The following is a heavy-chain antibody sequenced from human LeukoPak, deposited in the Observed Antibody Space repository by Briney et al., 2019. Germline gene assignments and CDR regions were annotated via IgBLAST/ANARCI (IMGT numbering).Heavy chain of an antibody. J-gene: IGHJ4*02. CDR1: GYTFTGYY. D-gene: IGHD3-22*01. Sequence: ASVKVSCKASGYTFTGYYMHWVRQAPGQGLECMGIINPSGGSTNYAQKFQGRVTMTRDMSTSTVYMELSSLRSEDTAVYYCARALYYYDNSDLDYWGQGTLVTVSS. CDR2: INPSGGST. V-gene: IGHV1-46*01. CDR3: ARALYYYDNSDLDY.